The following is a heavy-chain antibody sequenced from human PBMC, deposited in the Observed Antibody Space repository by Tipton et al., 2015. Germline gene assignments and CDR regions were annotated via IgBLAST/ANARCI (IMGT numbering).Heavy chain of an antibody. CDR2: ISYSGST. CDR3: ARDLEHGMDV. J-gene: IGHJ6*02. D-gene: IGHD5-24*01. Sequence: TLSLTCNVSGGSITSYYWSWIRQSPGKGLEWIGYISYSGSTHYNPSLKRRVTISLDTSKNQFSLTLNSVTAADTAVYYCARDLEHGMDVWGQGTTVTVSS. V-gene: IGHV4-59*01. CDR1: GGSITSYY.